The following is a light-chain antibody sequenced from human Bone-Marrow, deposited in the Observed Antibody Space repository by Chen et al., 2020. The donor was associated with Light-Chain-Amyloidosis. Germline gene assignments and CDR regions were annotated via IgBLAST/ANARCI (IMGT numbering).Light chain of an antibody. V-gene: IGKV3-20*01. CDR1: KSITNS. CDR3: QRYGV. CDR2: GAS. J-gene: IGKJ4*01. Sequence: ILLTQSPGTLSLSPGERATLSCSASKSITNSLAWYQQKPGQAPRLLIYGASSRATGIPVRFSGSGSGTDFTLTINRLEPEDFAVYYGQRYGVFGGGTKVEIK.